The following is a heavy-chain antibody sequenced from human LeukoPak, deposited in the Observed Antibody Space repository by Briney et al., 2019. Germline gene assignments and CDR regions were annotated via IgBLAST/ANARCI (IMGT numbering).Heavy chain of an antibody. CDR2: IYHSEST. V-gene: IGHV4-38-2*01. D-gene: IGHD3-22*01. CDR1: GYSISSDNY. J-gene: IGHJ4*02. CDR3: ARAPRDSSSSNYMRRFDY. Sequence: SETLSLTCAVSGYSISSDNYWVWIRQPPGQGLEWTGGIYHSESTYYNPSLKSRVTVSVDTSKNQFSLKLSSVTAADTAVYYCARAPRDSSSSNYMRRFDYWGQGTLVTVSS.